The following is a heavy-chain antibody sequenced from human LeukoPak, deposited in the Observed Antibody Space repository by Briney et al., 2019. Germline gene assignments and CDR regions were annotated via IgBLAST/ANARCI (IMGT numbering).Heavy chain of an antibody. V-gene: IGHV3-30*01. CDR2: ISYDGSNK. Sequence: GGSLRLSCAASGFTFSSYAMHWVRQAPGKGLEWVAVISYDGSNKYYADSVKGRFTISRDNSENTLYLQMNSLRAEDTAVYYCARDRGGVDYWGQGTLVTVSS. J-gene: IGHJ4*02. CDR1: GFTFSSYA. D-gene: IGHD2-21*01. CDR3: ARDRGGVDY.